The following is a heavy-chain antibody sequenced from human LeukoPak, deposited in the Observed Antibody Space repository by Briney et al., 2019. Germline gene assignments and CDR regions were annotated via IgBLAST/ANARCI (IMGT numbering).Heavy chain of an antibody. CDR1: GGSFSGHY. D-gene: IGHD6-19*01. Sequence: KPSETLSLTCAVYGGSFSGHYWSWIRQPPGKGLEWIGEINHSGSTNYNPSLKSRVTISVDTSKNQFSLKLSSVTAADTAVYYCARGSTRQWRDAFDIWGQGTMVTVSS. CDR3: ARGSTRQWRDAFDI. V-gene: IGHV4-34*01. J-gene: IGHJ3*02. CDR2: INHSGST.